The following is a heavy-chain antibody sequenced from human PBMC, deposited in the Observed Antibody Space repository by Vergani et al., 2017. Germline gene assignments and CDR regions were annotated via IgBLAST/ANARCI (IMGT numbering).Heavy chain of an antibody. Sequence: QVQLQESGPGLVKPSQTLSLTCTVSGGSISSGGYYWSWIRQHPGKGLEWIGYIYYSGSTYYNPSLKSRVTISVDTSKNQFSLKLSSVTAADTAVYYCARAGKAYYDFWSGYPRTTGFDYWGQGTLVTVSS. V-gene: IGHV4-31*03. CDR1: GGSISSGGYY. CDR3: ARAGKAYYDFWSGYPRTTGFDY. CDR2: IYYSGST. J-gene: IGHJ4*02. D-gene: IGHD3-3*01.